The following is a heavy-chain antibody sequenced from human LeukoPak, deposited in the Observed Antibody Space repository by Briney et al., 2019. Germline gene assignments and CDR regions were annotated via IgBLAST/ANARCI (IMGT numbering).Heavy chain of an antibody. Sequence: GGSLRLSCAASGFTFSSYGMHWVRQAPGKGLEWVAFIRYDGINKYYADSVKGRFTISRDNSKNTLYLQMNSLRVEDTAVYYCAVVSSSGWRPTHLNWFDPWGQGTLVTVSS. CDR2: IRYDGINK. V-gene: IGHV3-30*02. J-gene: IGHJ5*02. CDR3: AVVSSSGWRPTHLNWFDP. D-gene: IGHD6-19*01. CDR1: GFTFSSYG.